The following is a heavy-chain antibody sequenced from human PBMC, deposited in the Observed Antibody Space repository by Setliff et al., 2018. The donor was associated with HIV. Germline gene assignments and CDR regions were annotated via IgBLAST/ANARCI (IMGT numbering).Heavy chain of an antibody. D-gene: IGHD6-13*01. CDR3: ACGAAAGTDYYYYYYMDV. J-gene: IGHJ6*03. Sequence: ETLSLTCTVSDSYDSISSNNYYWGWIRQPPGKGLEWIGSIFHSGSTYYAPSLQSRVTISIDKARDQFSLKLSSVTAADTAVYYCACGAAAGTDYYYYYYMDVWGKGTTVTVS. CDR2: IFHSGST. V-gene: IGHV4-39*01. CDR1: DSYDSISSNNYY.